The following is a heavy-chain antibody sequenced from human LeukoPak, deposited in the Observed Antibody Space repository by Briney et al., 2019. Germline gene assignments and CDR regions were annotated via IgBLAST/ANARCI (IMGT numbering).Heavy chain of an antibody. Sequence: SETLSLTCAVYGGSFSGYYWSWIRQPPEKELEWIGEINHSGSTNYNPSLKSRVTISVDTSKNQFSLKLSSVTAADTAVYYCARVGHYYYMDAWGKGTTVTVSS. CDR2: INHSGST. J-gene: IGHJ6*03. V-gene: IGHV4-34*01. CDR1: GGSFSGYY. CDR3: ARVGHYYYMDA.